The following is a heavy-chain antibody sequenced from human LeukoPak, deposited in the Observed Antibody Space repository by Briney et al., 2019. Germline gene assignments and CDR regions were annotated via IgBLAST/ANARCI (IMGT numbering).Heavy chain of an antibody. J-gene: IGHJ4*02. Sequence: PGGSLRPSCAASGFTFSTYWMSWVRQTPGKGLEWVANINQDGSEKNYVDSVTGRFTISRDSTKNSVYLQMNSLSVEDTAVYYCARGQLWFGEAWGQGTLVTVSS. CDR2: INQDGSEK. D-gene: IGHD3-10*01. CDR1: GFTFSTYW. CDR3: ARGQLWFGEA. V-gene: IGHV3-7*01.